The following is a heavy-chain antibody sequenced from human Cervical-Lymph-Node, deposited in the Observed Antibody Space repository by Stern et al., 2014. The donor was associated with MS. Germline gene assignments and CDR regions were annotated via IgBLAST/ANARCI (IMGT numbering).Heavy chain of an antibody. D-gene: IGHD2-15*01. CDR3: AREGAYCSGSRCYPFLDY. CDR2: IYQTGSV. CDR1: GGSLRSYY. Sequence: VQLVESGPGLVKPSETLSLTCTVSGGSLRSYYWNWIRQAPGKGLEWLGFIYQTGSVNYNPSLSSRVAMSVDTSKNQFSLTVSSVTAADTAVYYCAREGAYCSGSRCYPFLDYWGQRTLVTVSS. V-gene: IGHV4-59*01. J-gene: IGHJ4*02.